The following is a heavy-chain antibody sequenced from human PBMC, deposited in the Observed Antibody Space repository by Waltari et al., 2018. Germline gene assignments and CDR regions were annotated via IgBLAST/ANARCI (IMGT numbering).Heavy chain of an antibody. J-gene: IGHJ2*01. Sequence: QVQLQESGPGLVKPSETLSLTCTVSGGSISSYYWSWIRQPPGTGLEWIGYIYYSGSTNYNPSRKSRVTISVDTSKNQFSLKLSSVTAADTAVYYCARVMRYYDSSGYYYAWYFDLWGRGTLVTVSS. CDR1: GGSISSYY. D-gene: IGHD3-22*01. V-gene: IGHV4-59*01. CDR3: ARVMRYYDSSGYYYAWYFDL. CDR2: IYYSGST.